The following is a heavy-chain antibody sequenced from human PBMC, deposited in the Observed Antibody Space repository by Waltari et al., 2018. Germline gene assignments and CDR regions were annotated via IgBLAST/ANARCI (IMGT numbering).Heavy chain of an antibody. D-gene: IGHD3-10*01. CDR3: ARRYASGKCFDY. CDR2: INSDESST. Sequence: EVQLVESGGGLVQPGGSLRLSCAASGFTFSSYWMHWVRQAPGKGLVWVSRINSDESSTSYADSVKGRFTISRDNAKNTLYLQMNSLRGEDTAVYYCARRYASGKCFDYWGQGTLVTVSS. J-gene: IGHJ4*02. CDR1: GFTFSSYW. V-gene: IGHV3-74*01.